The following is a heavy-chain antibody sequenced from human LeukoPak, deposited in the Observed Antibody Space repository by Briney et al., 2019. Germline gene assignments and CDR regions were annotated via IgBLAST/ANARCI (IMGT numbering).Heavy chain of an antibody. J-gene: IGHJ4*02. CDR2: MNHDGSDK. D-gene: IGHD2-8*01. Sequence: GGSLRLSCAASGFTFRKFWMSWVRQAPGRGLEWVAHMNHDGSDKYYVRSVKGRFTISRDNAENSLFLQLSSLRVEDTAVYYCARLNITGNGPDYWGQGTLVTVSS. V-gene: IGHV3-7*01. CDR3: ARLNITGNGPDY. CDR1: GFTFRKFW.